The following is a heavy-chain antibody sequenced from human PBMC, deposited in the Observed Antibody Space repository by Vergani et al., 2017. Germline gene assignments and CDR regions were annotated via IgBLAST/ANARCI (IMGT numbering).Heavy chain of an antibody. Sequence: QVQLVQSGAEVKKLGSSVKVSCKASGGTFSSYAIRWVRQAPGQGLEWMGRIIPILGIANYAQQFQGRVTITAAKSTSTGYMELSSLRSEDTAVYYCARAAGTYYYDSSGYDAFDIWGQGPMVTVSS. D-gene: IGHD3-22*01. CDR2: IIPILGIA. CDR3: ARAAGTYYYDSSGYDAFDI. V-gene: IGHV1-69*04. CDR1: GGTFSSYA. J-gene: IGHJ3*02.